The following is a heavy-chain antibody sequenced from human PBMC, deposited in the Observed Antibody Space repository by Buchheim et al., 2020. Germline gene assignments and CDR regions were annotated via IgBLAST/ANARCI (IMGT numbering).Heavy chain of an antibody. V-gene: IGHV3-23*01. CDR1: GFTFSSYA. D-gene: IGHD2-15*01. CDR2: ISDSGGST. CDR3: AKAGSFYCSGGTCYYDY. Sequence: EVQLLESGGGLVQPGGSLRLSCAASGFTFSSYAMNWVRQAPGKGLEWVSGISDSGGSTYYADSVKGRFTISRDNSKNTLYLQMNSLRAEDTAVYYCAKAGSFYCSGGTCYYDYWGQGTL. J-gene: IGHJ4*02.